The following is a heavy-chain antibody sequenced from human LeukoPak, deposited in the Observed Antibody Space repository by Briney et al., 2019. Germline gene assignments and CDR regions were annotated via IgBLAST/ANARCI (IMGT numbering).Heavy chain of an antibody. CDR1: GFIFSIYE. V-gene: IGHV3-48*03. D-gene: IGHD1-1*01. J-gene: IGHJ4*02. Sequence: GGSLRHSCAASGFIFSIYEMNWVRQAPGKGLEWVSYISASGSTIYYADSVRGRFTISRDNAKDSLSLQLNSLRAEDTAVYSCARTTSFDYWGQGTLVTVSS. CDR2: ISASGSTI. CDR3: ARTTSFDY.